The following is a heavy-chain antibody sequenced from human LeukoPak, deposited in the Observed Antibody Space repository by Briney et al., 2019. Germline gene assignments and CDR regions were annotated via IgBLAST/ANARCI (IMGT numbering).Heavy chain of an antibody. V-gene: IGHV3-48*02. D-gene: IGHD3-10*01. CDR2: MSSSSGTI. CDR1: GFTFSTYS. CDR3: ARQAYGSGSYLLDY. J-gene: IGHJ4*02. Sequence: PGGSLRLSCAASGFTFSTYSMHWARQAPGKGLEWVPYMSSSSGTIYYADSVKGRFTISRDNAENSLYLQMNSLRDEDTAVYYCARQAYGSGSYLLDYWGQGTLVTVSS.